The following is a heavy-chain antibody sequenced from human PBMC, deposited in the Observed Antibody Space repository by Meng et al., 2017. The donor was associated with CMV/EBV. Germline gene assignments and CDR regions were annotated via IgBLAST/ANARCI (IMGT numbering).Heavy chain of an antibody. CDR1: GGSISSSSYY. CDR3: ATEPYYYDSSGYYSGYFQH. CDR2: IYYSGST. J-gene: IGHJ1*01. V-gene: IGHV4-39*07. D-gene: IGHD3-22*01. Sequence: QGHLQESGPGLGKPSETRSPTCTVSGGSISSSSYYWGWIRQPPGKGLEWIGSIYYSGSTYYNPSLKSRVTISVDTSKNQFSLKLSSVTAADTAVYYCATEPYYYDSSGYYSGYFQHWGQGTLVTVSS.